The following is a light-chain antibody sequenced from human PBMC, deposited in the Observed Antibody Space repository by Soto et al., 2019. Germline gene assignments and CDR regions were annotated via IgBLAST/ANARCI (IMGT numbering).Light chain of an antibody. CDR1: NSDVGGYNY. CDR3: SSYAGSTNFVV. V-gene: IGLV2-8*01. CDR2: ELS. J-gene: IGLJ2*01. Sequence: QSVLTQPPSASGSPGQSVTISCTGTNSDVGGYNYVSWYQQHPGKAPKLMIYELSKRPSGVPDRFSGSKSGNTASLTVSGLQAEDEADYYCSSYAGSTNFVVFGGGTKSPS.